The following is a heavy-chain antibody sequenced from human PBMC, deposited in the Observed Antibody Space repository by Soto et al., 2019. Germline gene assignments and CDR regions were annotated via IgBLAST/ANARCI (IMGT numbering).Heavy chain of an antibody. J-gene: IGHJ5*02. CDR2: ISSSSSYI. CDR1: VFTYSSYS. D-gene: IGHD6-6*01. Sequence: GSLRLSYAASVFTYSSYSMNLVRQAPGKGLEWVSSISSSSSYIYYADSVKGRFTISRDNAKNSLYLQMNSLRAEDTAVYYCEGTLIKLVGWFDPWGQGTLVTVSS. V-gene: IGHV3-21*01. CDR3: EGTLIKLVGWFDP.